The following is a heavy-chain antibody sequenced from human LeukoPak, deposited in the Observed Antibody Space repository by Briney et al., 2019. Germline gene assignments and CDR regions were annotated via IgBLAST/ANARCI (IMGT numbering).Heavy chain of an antibody. J-gene: IGHJ4*02. CDR2: INHSGST. Sequence: SETLSLTCAVYGRSFSGYYWSWIRQPPGKGLEWIGEINHSGSTNYNPSLKSRVTISVDTSKNQFSLKLSSVTAADTAVYYCASREVEYSSSYFDYWGQGTLVTVSS. CDR3: ASREVEYSSSYFDY. V-gene: IGHV4-34*01. CDR1: GRSFSGYY. D-gene: IGHD6-6*01.